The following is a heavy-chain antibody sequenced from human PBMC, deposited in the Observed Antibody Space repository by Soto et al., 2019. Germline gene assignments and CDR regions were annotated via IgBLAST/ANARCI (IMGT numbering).Heavy chain of an antibody. CDR2: ISGSGGST. J-gene: IGHJ4*02. D-gene: IGHD2-2*01. V-gene: IGHV3-23*01. CDR1: GFTFSSYA. CDR3: AKDLSEIVVVPAAIGY. Sequence: GGSLRLSCAASGFTFSSYAMSWVRQAPGKGLEWVSAISGSGGSTYYADSVKGRFTISRDNSKNTLYLQMNSLRAEDTAVYYCAKDLSEIVVVPAAIGYWGQGTLVTVSS.